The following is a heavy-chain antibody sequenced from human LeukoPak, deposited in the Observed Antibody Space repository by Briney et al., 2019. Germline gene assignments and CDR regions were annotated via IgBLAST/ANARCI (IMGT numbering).Heavy chain of an antibody. CDR1: GFTFSSYA. V-gene: IGHV3-23*01. CDR3: AKDSGYGPFDY. J-gene: IGHJ4*02. CDR2: ISGSGGST. Sequence: AGGSLTLSCAASGFTFSSYAMSWVRQAPGKGLEWVSAISGSGGSTYYADSVKGRFTISRDNSKNTLYLQMTSLRAEDTAVYYCAKDSGYGPFDYWGQGTLVTVSS. D-gene: IGHD5-18*01.